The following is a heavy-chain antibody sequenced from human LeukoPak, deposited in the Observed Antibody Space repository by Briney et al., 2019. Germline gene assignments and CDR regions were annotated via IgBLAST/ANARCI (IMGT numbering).Heavy chain of an antibody. CDR3: ARRAAAGRGYFDY. J-gene: IGHJ4*02. V-gene: IGHV4-59*01. CDR2: IYYSGGT. CDR1: GGSISSYY. Sequence: PSETLSLTCTVSGGSISSYYWSWIRQPPGKGLEWIGYIYYSGGTNYNPSLKSRVTISVDTSKNQFSLKLSSVTAADTAVYYCARRAAAGRGYFDYWGQGTLVTVSS. D-gene: IGHD6-13*01.